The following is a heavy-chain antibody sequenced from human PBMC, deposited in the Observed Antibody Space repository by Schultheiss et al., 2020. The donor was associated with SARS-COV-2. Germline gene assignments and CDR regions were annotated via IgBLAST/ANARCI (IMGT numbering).Heavy chain of an antibody. CDR2: IYHSGST. CDR1: GGSISSGGYY. Sequence: SQTLSLTCAVSGGSISSGGYYWSWIRQHPGKGLEWIGYIYHSGSTYYNPSLKSRVTISVDTSKNQFSLKLSSVTAADTAVYYCARVPIYDIVARPVPYYYYGMDVWGQGTTVTVSS. D-gene: IGHD5-12*01. J-gene: IGHJ6*02. V-gene: IGHV4-30-2*01. CDR3: ARVPIYDIVARPVPYYYYGMDV.